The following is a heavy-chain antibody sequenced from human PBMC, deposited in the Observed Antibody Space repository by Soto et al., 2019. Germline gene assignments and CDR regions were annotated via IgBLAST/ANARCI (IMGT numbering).Heavy chain of an antibody. CDR3: VARYCSSTTCYQVDY. Sequence: GLVMLSCSAAGLTFTNYSIHLVRPAPGKGLEYVSAISSTGGSTYYADSVKGRFTISRDNSKNTVYLQMSTLRSEDSAVYYCVARYCSSTTCYQVDYWGQGTLVTVYS. CDR2: ISSTGGST. J-gene: IGHJ4*02. CDR1: GLTFTNYS. V-gene: IGHV3-64D*06. D-gene: IGHD2-2*01.